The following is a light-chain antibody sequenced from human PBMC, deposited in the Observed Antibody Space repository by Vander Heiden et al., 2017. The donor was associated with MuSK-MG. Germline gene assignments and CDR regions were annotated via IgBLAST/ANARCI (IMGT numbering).Light chain of an antibody. Sequence: QSALTQPASVSGSPGQSITVSCTGTSSDVGGYNYVSWYHQHPGKAPNLMIYDVSNRPSGVSNRFSGSKSGNTASLTISGLQAEEEADYYCSSYTSSSTLVVFGGGTKLTVL. J-gene: IGLJ2*01. CDR2: DVS. V-gene: IGLV2-14*03. CDR3: SSYTSSSTLVV. CDR1: SSDVGGYNY.